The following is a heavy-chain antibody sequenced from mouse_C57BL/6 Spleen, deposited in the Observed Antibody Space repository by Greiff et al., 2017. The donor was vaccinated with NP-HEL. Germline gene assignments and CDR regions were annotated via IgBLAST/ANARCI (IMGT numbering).Heavy chain of an antibody. Sequence: VQLKESGGGLVKPGGSLKLSCAASGFTFSDYGMHWVRQAPEKGLEWVAYISSGSSTIYYADTVKGRFTISRDIAKNTLFLQMTSLRSEDTAMYYCAKSYVGNAMDYWGQGTSVTVSS. CDR2: ISSGSSTI. J-gene: IGHJ4*01. CDR1: GFTFSDYG. V-gene: IGHV5-17*01. CDR3: AKSYVGNAMDY. D-gene: IGHD1-3*01.